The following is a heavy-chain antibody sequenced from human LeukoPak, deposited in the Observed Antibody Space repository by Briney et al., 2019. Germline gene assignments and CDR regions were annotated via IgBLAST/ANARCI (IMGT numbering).Heavy chain of an antibody. J-gene: IGHJ3*02. CDR3: ARLDGGFGVVIGGSDYAFDI. Sequence: GESLKISCKGSGYSFTSYWIGWVRQMPGKGLEWMGIIYPGDSDTRYSPSFQGQVTISADKSISTAYLQWSSLKASDTAMYYCARLDGGFGVVIGGSDYAFDIRGQGTMVTVSS. CDR1: GYSFTSYW. CDR2: IYPGDSDT. V-gene: IGHV5-51*01. D-gene: IGHD3-3*01.